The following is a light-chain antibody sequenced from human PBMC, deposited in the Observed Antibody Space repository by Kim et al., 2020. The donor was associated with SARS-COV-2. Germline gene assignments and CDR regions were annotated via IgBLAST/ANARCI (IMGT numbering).Light chain of an antibody. J-gene: IGKJ4*01. V-gene: IGKV3-20*01. Sequence: PGERAPLSCRASQSFSSSYLAWYQQNPGQAPRLLIYGASSRATGIPDRFSGSGSGTDFTLTISRLEPEDFAVYYCQQYGSSTGLTFGGGTKVDIK. CDR1: QSFSSSY. CDR3: QQYGSSTGLT. CDR2: GAS.